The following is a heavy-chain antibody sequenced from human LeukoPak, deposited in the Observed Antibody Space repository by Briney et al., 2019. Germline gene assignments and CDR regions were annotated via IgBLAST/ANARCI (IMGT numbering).Heavy chain of an antibody. Sequence: RGSLRLSCAASGFTFSSYGMHWVRQAPGKGLEWVAVIWYDGSNKYYADSVKGRFTISRDNSKNTLYLQMNSLRAEDTAVYYCARGHHYYDSSGYSAGAFDIWGQGTMVTVSS. J-gene: IGHJ3*02. CDR2: IWYDGSNK. CDR1: GFTFSSYG. V-gene: IGHV3-33*01. CDR3: ARGHHYYDSSGYSAGAFDI. D-gene: IGHD3-22*01.